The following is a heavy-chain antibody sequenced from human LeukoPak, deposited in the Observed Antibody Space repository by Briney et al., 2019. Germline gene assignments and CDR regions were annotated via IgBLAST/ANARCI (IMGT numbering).Heavy chain of an antibody. V-gene: IGHV4-59*01. D-gene: IGHD3-22*01. CDR3: ARGYRSGYYPG. CDR1: GGSISSYY. CDR2: IYYSGST. Sequence: SETLSLTCTVSGGSISSYYWSWIRQPPGKGLEWIGYIYYSGSTNYNPSLKSRVTISVDTSKNQFSLKLSAVTAADTAVYYCARGYRSGYYPGWGQGTLVTVSS. J-gene: IGHJ4*02.